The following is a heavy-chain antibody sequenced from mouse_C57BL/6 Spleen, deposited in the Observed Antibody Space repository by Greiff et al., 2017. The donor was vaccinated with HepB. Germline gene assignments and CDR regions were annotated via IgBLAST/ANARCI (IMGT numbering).Heavy chain of an antibody. D-gene: IGHD2-3*01. J-gene: IGHJ4*01. CDR2: INPNNGGT. Sequence: VQLQQSGPELVKPGASVKISCKASGYTFTDYYMNWVKQSHGKSLEWIGDINPNNGGTSYNQKFKGKATLTVDKSSSTAYMERRGLTSEDSAVYYCAKWLLPVAIDYWGQGTSVTVSS. CDR1: GYTFTDYY. CDR3: AKWLLPVAIDY. V-gene: IGHV1-26*01.